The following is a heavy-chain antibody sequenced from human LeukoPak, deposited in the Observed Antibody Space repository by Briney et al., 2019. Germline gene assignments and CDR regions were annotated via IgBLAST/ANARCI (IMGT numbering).Heavy chain of an antibody. CDR1: GFTFSSYS. D-gene: IGHD4-17*01. J-gene: IGHJ4*02. V-gene: IGHV3-21*01. CDR3: ASLMTTVTADYFDY. Sequence: PGGSLRLSCAASGFTFSSYSMNWVRQAPGKGLEWVSSITSSSSYIYYADSVKGRFTISRDNAKNSLYLQMNSLRAEDTAVYYCASLMTTVTADYFDYWGQGTLVTVSS. CDR2: ITSSSSYI.